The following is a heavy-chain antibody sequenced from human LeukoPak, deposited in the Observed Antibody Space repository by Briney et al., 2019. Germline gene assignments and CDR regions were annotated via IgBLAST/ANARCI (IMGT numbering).Heavy chain of an antibody. V-gene: IGHV4-34*01. CDR2: INHSGGT. CDR1: GGSFSGYY. CDR3: ARFGSGWYYFDY. J-gene: IGHJ4*02. D-gene: IGHD6-19*01. Sequence: SETLSLTSAVYGGSFSGYYWSWIRQPPGKGLEWIGEINHSGGTNYNPSLKSRVTVSVDTSKNQFSLKLSSVTAADTAVYYCARFGSGWYYFDYWGQGALVTVSS.